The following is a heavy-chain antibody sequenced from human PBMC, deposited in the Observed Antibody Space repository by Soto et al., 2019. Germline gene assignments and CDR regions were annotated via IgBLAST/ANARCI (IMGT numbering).Heavy chain of an antibody. J-gene: IGHJ3*02. Sequence: QVQLVQSGAEVKKPGASVKISCEASGYSFTSQYVHWVRQAPGQGLEWMGIINPNGGSTTYAQKSGGRVTQPGGTSTGPVQRGVGTPVAGGTALFYFVRESWLRPGGGGTEPLDIWGQGTMVTVAS. D-gene: IGHD5-12*01. CDR2: INPNGGST. CDR3: VRESWLRPGGGGTEPLDI. V-gene: IGHV1-46*03. CDR1: GYSFTSQY.